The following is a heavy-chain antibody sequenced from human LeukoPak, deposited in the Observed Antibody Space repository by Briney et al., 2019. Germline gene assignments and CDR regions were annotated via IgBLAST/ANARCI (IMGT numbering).Heavy chain of an antibody. CDR1: GYTFTSYS. CDR2: ISTSNGSS. J-gene: IGHJ4*02. CDR3: ARVYGSGCYAYSY. Sequence: ASVKVSCKASGYTFTSYSISWVRQAPGQGLEWMGWISTSNGSSNYAQKLQGRVTMTTDTSTSTAYMELRSLRSDDTAVYYCARVYGSGCYAYSYWGQGTLVIVSS. D-gene: IGHD3-10*01. V-gene: IGHV1-18*01.